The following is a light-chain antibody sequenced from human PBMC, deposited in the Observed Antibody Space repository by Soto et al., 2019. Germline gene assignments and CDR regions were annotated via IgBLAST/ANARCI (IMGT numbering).Light chain of an antibody. J-gene: IGKJ5*01. CDR3: QQFKNSPIT. CDR2: AAS. V-gene: IGKV1-9*01. CDR1: EDISSY. Sequence: IQLTQSPSSLSASVGDRVTFTCRASEDISSYLVWYQQKPGVAPKLLIYAASALHSGVPSRFSGCGSGTDFTLTISSLHPEDFAVYFSQQFKNSPITLGQGTRLQIK.